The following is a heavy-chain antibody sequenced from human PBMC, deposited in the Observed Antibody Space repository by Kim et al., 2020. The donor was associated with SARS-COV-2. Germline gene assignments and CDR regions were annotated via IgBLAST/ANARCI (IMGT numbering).Heavy chain of an antibody. J-gene: IGHJ6*02. V-gene: IGHV3-74*01. Sequence: GGSLRLSCAASGFTFSSYWMHWVRQAPGKGLVWVSRINSDGSSTSYADSVKGRFTISRDNAKNTLYLQMNSLRAEDTAVYYCARVPIWFGENGMDVWGQGTTVTVSS. CDR1: GFTFSSYW. D-gene: IGHD3-10*01. CDR2: INSDGSST. CDR3: ARVPIWFGENGMDV.